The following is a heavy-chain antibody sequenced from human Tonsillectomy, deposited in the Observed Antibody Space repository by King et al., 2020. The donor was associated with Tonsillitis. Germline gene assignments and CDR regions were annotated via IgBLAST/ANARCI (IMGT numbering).Heavy chain of an antibody. CDR1: GFTFSNAW. Sequence: VQLVESGGGLVKRGGSLRLSCVDSGFTFSNAWMSWIRQAPGKGLDGVGRIKSKTDGGTTDYAAPVKGRFTISRDDSKNTLYLQMNSLKTEDTAVYYCTTYRRKGSGDAFDIWGQGTMVTVSS. CDR2: IKSKTDGGTT. CDR3: TTYRRKGSGDAFDI. D-gene: IGHD1-14*01. J-gene: IGHJ3*02. V-gene: IGHV3-15*01.